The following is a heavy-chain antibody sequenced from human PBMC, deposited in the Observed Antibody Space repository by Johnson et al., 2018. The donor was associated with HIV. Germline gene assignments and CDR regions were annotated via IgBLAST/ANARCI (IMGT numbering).Heavy chain of an antibody. D-gene: IGHD1-1*01. Sequence: QVQLVESGGGVVQPGGSLRLSCAASGFTFSNYGMYWVRQAPGKGLEWVAVIRYDGSYKDYGDSVKGRFTISRDNSKNTLYMQMNSLRAADTAVYYCARDPVHGVGLDIWGRGTMVTVSS. CDR3: ARDPVHGVGLDI. CDR1: GFTFSNYG. CDR2: IRYDGSYK. V-gene: IGHV3-30*02. J-gene: IGHJ3*02.